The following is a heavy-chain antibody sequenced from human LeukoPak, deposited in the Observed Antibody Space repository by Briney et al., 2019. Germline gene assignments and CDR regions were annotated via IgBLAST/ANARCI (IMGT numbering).Heavy chain of an antibody. Sequence: SETLSLTCTVSGGSISSYYWSWIRQPPGKGLEWIGYIYYCGSTNYNPSLKSRVTISVDTSKNQFSLKLSSVPAADTAVYCCATTRREDGSGSFGYWGQGTLVTVSS. CDR1: GGSISSYY. CDR2: IYYCGST. J-gene: IGHJ4*02. D-gene: IGHD3-10*01. V-gene: IGHV4-59*08. CDR3: ATTRREDGSGSFGY.